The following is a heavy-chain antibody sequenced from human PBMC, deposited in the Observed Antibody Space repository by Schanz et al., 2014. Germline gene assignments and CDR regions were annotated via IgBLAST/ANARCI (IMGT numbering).Heavy chain of an antibody. CDR3: ARFDYGRNVPVDY. Sequence: QVHLVESGGGLVKPGGSLRLSCVASGFSFSDYHMTWIRQAPGKGLEWISYISCNSIYTKNADSVKGRFSSSRDNAKNSLYLQMNSLRAEDTAVYYCARFDYGRNVPVDYWGPGTLVTVSS. V-gene: IGHV3-11*06. CDR2: ISCNSIYT. D-gene: IGHD4-17*01. CDR1: GFSFSDYH. J-gene: IGHJ4*02.